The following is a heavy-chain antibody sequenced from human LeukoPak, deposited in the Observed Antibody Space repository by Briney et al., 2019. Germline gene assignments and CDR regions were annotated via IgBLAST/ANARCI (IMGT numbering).Heavy chain of an antibody. CDR1: GFTFSSYW. CDR2: IKQDGSEK. V-gene: IGHV3-7*05. Sequence: PGGSLRLSCAASGFTFSSYWMSWVRQAPGKGLEWVANIKQDGSEKYYVDSVKGRFTISRDNDKNTLYLQMNSLRAEDTAVYYCASQVSSGWDYWGQGTLVTVSS. J-gene: IGHJ4*02. D-gene: IGHD6-19*01. CDR3: ASQVSSGWDY.